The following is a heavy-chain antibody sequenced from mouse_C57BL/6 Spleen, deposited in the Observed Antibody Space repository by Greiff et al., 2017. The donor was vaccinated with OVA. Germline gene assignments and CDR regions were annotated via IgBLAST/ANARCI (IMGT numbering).Heavy chain of an antibody. J-gene: IGHJ2*01. CDR2: INYDGSST. CDR1: GFTFSDYY. D-gene: IGHD4-1*01. CDR3: AREELGRGYFDY. V-gene: IGHV5-16*01. Sequence: EVMLVESEGGLVQPGSSMKLSCTASGFTFSDYYMAWVRQVPEKGLEWVANINYDGSSTYYLDSLKSRFIISRDNAKNILYLQMSSLKSEDTATYDCAREELGRGYFDYWGQGTTLTVSS.